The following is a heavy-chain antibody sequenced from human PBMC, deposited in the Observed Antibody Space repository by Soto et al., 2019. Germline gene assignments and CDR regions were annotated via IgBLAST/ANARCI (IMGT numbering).Heavy chain of an antibody. CDR1: GGSFSGYY. D-gene: IGHD6-13*01. Sequence: QVQLQQWGAGLLKPSETLSLTCAVYGGSFSGYYWSWIRQPPGKGLEWIGEINHSGSTNYNPSLKSRVTISVDTSKNQFSLKLSSVTAADTAVYYCARGIGRVAAAGTTRRRPNAFDIWGQGTMVTVSS. J-gene: IGHJ3*02. CDR3: ARGIGRVAAAGTTRRRPNAFDI. CDR2: INHSGST. V-gene: IGHV4-34*01.